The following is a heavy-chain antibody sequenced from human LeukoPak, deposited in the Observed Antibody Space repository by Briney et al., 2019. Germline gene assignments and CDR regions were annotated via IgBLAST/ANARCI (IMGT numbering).Heavy chain of an antibody. Sequence: RTGGSLTLACAASGCTFSSYWMSWVRQAPGMGLEWVANIKQDGSEKYYVDSVKGRFTISRDNAKNSLHLQMNSLRAEDTAVYYCARDQPRQGFWSGYYYMDVWGKGTTVTVSS. D-gene: IGHD3-3*01. CDR2: IKQDGSEK. CDR1: GCTFSSYW. CDR3: ARDQPRQGFWSGYYYMDV. J-gene: IGHJ6*03. V-gene: IGHV3-7*01.